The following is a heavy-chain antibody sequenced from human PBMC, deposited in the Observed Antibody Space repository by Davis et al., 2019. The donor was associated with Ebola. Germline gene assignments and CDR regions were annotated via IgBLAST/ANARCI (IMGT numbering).Heavy chain of an antibody. J-gene: IGHJ5*02. CDR2: IYYSGST. CDR3: ARVGVDFWSGYHNWFDP. D-gene: IGHD3-3*01. Sequence: SETLSLTCTVSGGSISSYYWSWIRQPPGKGLEWIGYIYYSGSTKYNPSLKSRVTISVDTSKKQFFLKLSSVTAADTAVYYCARVGVDFWSGYHNWFDPWGQGTLVTVSS. CDR1: GGSISSYY. V-gene: IGHV4-59*01.